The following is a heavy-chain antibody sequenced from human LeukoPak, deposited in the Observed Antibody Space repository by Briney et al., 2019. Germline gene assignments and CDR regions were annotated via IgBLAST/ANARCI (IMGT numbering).Heavy chain of an antibody. CDR2: INHSGST. V-gene: IGHV4-34*01. CDR1: GGSFSGYY. CDR3: ARATHSSSWYFDY. J-gene: IGHJ4*02. Sequence: NPSETLSLTCAVYGGSFSGYYWSWIRQPPGKGLEWIGEINHSGSTNYNPSLKSRVTISVDTSKNQFSLKLSSVTAADTAVYYCARATHSSSWYFDYWGQGTLVTVSS. D-gene: IGHD6-13*01.